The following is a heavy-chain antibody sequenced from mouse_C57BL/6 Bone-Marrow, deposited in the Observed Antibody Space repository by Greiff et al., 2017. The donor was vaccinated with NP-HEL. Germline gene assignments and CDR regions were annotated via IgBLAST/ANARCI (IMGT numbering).Heavy chain of an antibody. D-gene: IGHD2-1*01. CDR3: ARWDGNYPHWYCDV. J-gene: IGHJ1*03. Sequence: VQLQQSGPGLVQPSQSLSITCTVSGFSLTSYGVHWVRQSPGKGLEWLGVIWSGGSTDYNAAFISRLSISKDNSKSQVFFKMNSLQADDTAIYYCARWDGNYPHWYCDVWGTGTTVTVSS. CDR2: IWSGGST. V-gene: IGHV2-2*01. CDR1: GFSLTSYG.